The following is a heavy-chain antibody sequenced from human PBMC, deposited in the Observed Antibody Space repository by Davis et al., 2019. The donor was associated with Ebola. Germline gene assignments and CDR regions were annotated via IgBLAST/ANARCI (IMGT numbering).Heavy chain of an antibody. D-gene: IGHD1-26*01. CDR2: IYSGGST. Sequence: PGGSLRLSCAASGFTVSSNFMSWVRQAPGKGLEWVSVIYSGGSTYYADSVKGRFTISRHNSKNTLYLQMNSLRAEDTAVYYCASRGYSGSYSYWGQGTLVTVSS. CDR1: GFTVSSNF. CDR3: ASRGYSGSYSY. J-gene: IGHJ4*02. V-gene: IGHV3-53*04.